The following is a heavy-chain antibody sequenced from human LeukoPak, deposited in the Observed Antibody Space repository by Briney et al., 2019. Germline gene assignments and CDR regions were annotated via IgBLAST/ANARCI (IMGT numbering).Heavy chain of an antibody. CDR2: INPSGGST. J-gene: IGHJ5*02. Sequence: ASVKVSCKASGYTFTSYYMHWVRQAPGQGLEWMGIINPSGGSTSYAQKFQGRVTMTRDTSTSTVYMELSSLRSEDTAVYYRARDMCSGGSCKEFDPWGQGTLVTVSS. D-gene: IGHD2-15*01. CDR3: ARDMCSGGSCKEFDP. CDR1: GYTFTSYY. V-gene: IGHV1-46*01.